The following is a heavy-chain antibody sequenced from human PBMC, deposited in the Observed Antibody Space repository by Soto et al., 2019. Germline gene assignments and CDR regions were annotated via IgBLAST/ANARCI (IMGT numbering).Heavy chain of an antibody. D-gene: IGHD6-6*01. CDR2: IYSGGST. Sequence: GGSLRLSCAASGFTVSSNYMSGVRQAPGEGLEWVSVIYSGGSTYYADSVKGRFTISRDNSKNTLYLQMNSLRAEDTAVYYCARDPMEYSSSSFDYWGQGTLVTVSS. J-gene: IGHJ4*02. CDR1: GFTVSSNY. CDR3: ARDPMEYSSSSFDY. V-gene: IGHV3-66*01.